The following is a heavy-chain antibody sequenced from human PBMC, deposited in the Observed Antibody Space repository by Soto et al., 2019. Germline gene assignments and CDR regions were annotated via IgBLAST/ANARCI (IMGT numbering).Heavy chain of an antibody. Sequence: QVQLVESGGGVVQPGRSLRLSCAASGFTFNTYAMHWVRQAPGKGLEWVAVISYDGSTTYYADSVQGRFTISRDNSKNTLYLQMNSLRSGDTAVYYCAKGGQVDTARVYWGQGTLVTVAS. D-gene: IGHD5-18*01. CDR1: GFTFNTYA. CDR3: AKGGQVDTARVY. V-gene: IGHV3-30-3*01. CDR2: ISYDGSTT. J-gene: IGHJ4*02.